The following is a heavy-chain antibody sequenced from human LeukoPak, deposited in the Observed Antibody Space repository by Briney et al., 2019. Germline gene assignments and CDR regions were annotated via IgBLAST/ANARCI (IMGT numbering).Heavy chain of an antibody. V-gene: IGHV1-2*02. CDR3: ARLTYYYDSSGYADDAFDI. D-gene: IGHD3-22*01. J-gene: IGHJ3*02. CDR1: GYTFTSYY. Sequence: ASVKVSCKASGYTFTSYYMHWVRQAPGQGLEWMGWINPNSGGTNYAQKFQGRVTMTRDTSISTAYMELSRLRSDDTAVYYCARLTYYYDSSGYADDAFDIWGQGTMVTVSS. CDR2: INPNSGGT.